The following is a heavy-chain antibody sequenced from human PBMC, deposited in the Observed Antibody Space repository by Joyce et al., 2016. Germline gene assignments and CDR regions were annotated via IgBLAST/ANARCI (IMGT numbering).Heavy chain of an antibody. CDR2: ISYDASKK. CDR3: ARENWNSLDF. Sequence: QVQLVESGGGVVRPGRSLRLSCAASGFSFSDYAMQWVRQAPGKGLEGVATISYDASKKYYGDSVKGRFTISRDSSENTLYLQMNKLRIEDTAVYYCARENWNSLDFWGQGSLVTVSS. J-gene: IGHJ4*02. V-gene: IGHV3-30*04. D-gene: IGHD1-7*01. CDR1: GFSFSDYA.